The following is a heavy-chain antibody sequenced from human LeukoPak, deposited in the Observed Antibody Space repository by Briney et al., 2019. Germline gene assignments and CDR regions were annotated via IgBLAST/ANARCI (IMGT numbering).Heavy chain of an antibody. CDR3: ASVDTAMVGDY. D-gene: IGHD5-18*01. J-gene: IGHJ4*02. Sequence: GGSLRLSCAASGFTSSDYYMSWIRQAPGKGLEWVSYISSSGSTIYYADSVKGRFTISRDNAKNSLYLQMNSLRAEDTAVYYCASVDTAMVGDYWGQGTLVTVSS. CDR1: GFTSSDYY. V-gene: IGHV3-11*01. CDR2: ISSSGSTI.